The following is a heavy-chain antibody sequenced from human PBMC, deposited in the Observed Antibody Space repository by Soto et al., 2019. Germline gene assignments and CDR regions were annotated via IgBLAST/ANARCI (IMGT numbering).Heavy chain of an antibody. J-gene: IGHJ3*02. V-gene: IGHV3-73*02. Sequence: EVQLVESGGGLVQPGGSLKLSCAASGFTFSGSAMHWVRQASGKGLEWVGRIRSKANSYATAYAASVKGRFTISRDESKNTAYLQMTSLKTEDTAVYYCTTGTVPTHAIDICGQGTMDTVSS. CDR3: TTGTVPTHAIDI. CDR1: GFTFSGSA. D-gene: IGHD4-17*01. CDR2: IRSKANSYAT.